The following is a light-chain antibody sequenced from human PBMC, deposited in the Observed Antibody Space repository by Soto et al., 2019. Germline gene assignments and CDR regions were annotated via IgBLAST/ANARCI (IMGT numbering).Light chain of an antibody. CDR2: DAS. Sequence: DLQMMQSLSSLSATVADRVTITCQASQDITNHLNWYQQKPGKAPKLLIYDASNLQTGVPSRFSGSGSGTDFTFTISGLQPEDIATFNCQQYDILLTFGGGTKVDIK. J-gene: IGKJ4*01. V-gene: IGKV1-33*01. CDR3: QQYDILLT. CDR1: QDITNH.